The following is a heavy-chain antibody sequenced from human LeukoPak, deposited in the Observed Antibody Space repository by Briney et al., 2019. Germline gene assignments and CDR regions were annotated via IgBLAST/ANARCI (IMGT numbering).Heavy chain of an antibody. CDR2: ISRDGGST. CDR3: VKDEVKGRASYNLGAFDI. Sequence: GGSLRLSCSASGFTFSTYAMLWVRQAPGKGLEYVSSISRDGGSTYYTDSVKGRFTISRDYSKNTLYLQMSSLRAEDTAMYYCVKDEVKGRASYNLGAFDIWGEATTVTVSS. D-gene: IGHD5-24*01. V-gene: IGHV3-64D*06. CDR1: GFTFSTYA. J-gene: IGHJ3*02.